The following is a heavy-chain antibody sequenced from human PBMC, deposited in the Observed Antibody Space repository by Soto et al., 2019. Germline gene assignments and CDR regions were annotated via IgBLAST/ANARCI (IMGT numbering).Heavy chain of an antibody. J-gene: IGHJ5*02. CDR1: GGSVSSGSYH. CDR3: ARAPVNYCSSTSCHGGWFDP. Sequence: PSETLSLTCTVSGGSVSSGSYHWSWIRQAPGRGLVWIGYIYYSGSTNYNPSLKSRVTMSVDTSKNQFSLKLSSVTAADTAVYYCARAPVNYCSSTSCHGGWFDPWGQGTLVTVSS. CDR2: IYYSGST. D-gene: IGHD2-2*01. V-gene: IGHV4-61*01.